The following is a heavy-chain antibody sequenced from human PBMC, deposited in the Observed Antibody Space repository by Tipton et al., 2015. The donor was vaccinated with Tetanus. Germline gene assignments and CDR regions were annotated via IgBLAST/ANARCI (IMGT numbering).Heavy chain of an antibody. D-gene: IGHD5-12*01. V-gene: IGHV4-34*01. CDR1: GGSFSGYY. CDR2: INHSGST. CDR3: ARVTHRVGGYEPPPLSNYFDY. J-gene: IGHJ4*02. Sequence: TLSLTCAVYGGSFSGYYWSWIRQPPGKGLEWIGEINHSGSTNYNPSLKSRVTISVDTSKNQFSLKLSSVTAADTAVYYCARVTHRVGGYEPPPLSNYFDYWGQGTLVTVSS.